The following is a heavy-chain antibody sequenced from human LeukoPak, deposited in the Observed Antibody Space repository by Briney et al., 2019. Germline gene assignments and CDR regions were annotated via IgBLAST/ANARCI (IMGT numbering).Heavy chain of an antibody. CDR3: AQLDLPDY. Sequence: PGGSLRLSCAASGFTFSSYWMSWVRQAPGKGLEWVANIKQDGSEKYYADSVKGRFTISRDNSKNTLYLQMNSLRAEDTAVYYCAQLDLPDYWGQGTLVTVSS. CDR2: IKQDGSEK. V-gene: IGHV3-7*03. J-gene: IGHJ4*02. D-gene: IGHD3/OR15-3a*01. CDR1: GFTFSSYW.